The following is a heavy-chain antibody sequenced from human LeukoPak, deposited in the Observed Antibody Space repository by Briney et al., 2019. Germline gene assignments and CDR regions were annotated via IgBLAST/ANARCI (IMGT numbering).Heavy chain of an antibody. Sequence: GGSLRLSCAASGFTFSSYWMSWVRQAPGKGLEWVANIKQDGSEKYYVDSVKGRFTISRDNAKNSLYLQMNSLRAEDTAVYYCARLPYSSGWLLKRFDPWGQGTLVTVSS. CDR2: IKQDGSEK. CDR3: ARLPYSSGWLLKRFDP. J-gene: IGHJ5*02. V-gene: IGHV3-7*01. D-gene: IGHD6-19*01. CDR1: GFTFSSYW.